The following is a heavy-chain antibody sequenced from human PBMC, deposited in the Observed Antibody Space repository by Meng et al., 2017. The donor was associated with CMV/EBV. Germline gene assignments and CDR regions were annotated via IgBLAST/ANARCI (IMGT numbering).Heavy chain of an antibody. V-gene: IGHV4-39*01. Sequence: SETLSLTCTVSGGSIRSKSYYWGWIRQPPGQGLEWIGSIYYSGSTYYNPSLKSRVTISVDTSKNQFSLKLSSVTAADTAMYYCARQVDCSSASCYGWDWGQGTLVTVSS. D-gene: IGHD2-2*01. J-gene: IGHJ1*01. CDR2: IYYSGST. CDR3: ARQVDCSSASCYGWD. CDR1: GGSIRSKSYY.